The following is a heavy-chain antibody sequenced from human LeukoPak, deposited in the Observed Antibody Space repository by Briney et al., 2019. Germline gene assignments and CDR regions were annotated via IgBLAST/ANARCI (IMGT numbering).Heavy chain of an antibody. D-gene: IGHD1-26*01. Sequence: SETLSLTCTVSGGSISGYYWSWIRQPPGKGLEWIGYIYYSGSTNYNPSLKSRVTISVDTSKNQFSLKLTSVTAADTAVYFCARRGSERSFGYWGPGSLVT. CDR2: IYYSGST. CDR3: ARRGSERSFGY. V-gene: IGHV4-59*08. CDR1: GGSISGYY. J-gene: IGHJ4*02.